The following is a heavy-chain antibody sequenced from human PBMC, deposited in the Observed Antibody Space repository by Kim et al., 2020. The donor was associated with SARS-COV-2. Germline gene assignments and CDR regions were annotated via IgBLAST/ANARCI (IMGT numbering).Heavy chain of an antibody. D-gene: IGHD4-4*01. CDR2: IYYSGST. V-gene: IGHV4-39*07. CDR3: ARETGPTVTNSYYYYYGMDV. Sequence: SETLSLTCTVSGGSISSSSYYWGWIRQPPGKGLEWIGSIYYSGSTYYNPSLKSRVTISVDTSKNQFSLKLSSVTAADTAVYYCARETGPTVTNSYYYYYGMDVWGQGTTVTVSS. J-gene: IGHJ6*02. CDR1: GGSISSSSYY.